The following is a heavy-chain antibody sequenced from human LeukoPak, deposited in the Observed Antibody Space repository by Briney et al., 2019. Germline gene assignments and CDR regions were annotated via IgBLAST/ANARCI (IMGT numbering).Heavy chain of an antibody. Sequence: SETLSLTCTVSGGSIVSISHYWGWIRQPPGKGLEWIGTIYYSGNTYYNPSLKSRVTISVDTSKNQFSLKLSSVTAADTAVYHCASGSSGSYYPYYFDYWGQGTLVTVSS. CDR2: IYYSGNT. CDR1: GGSIVSISHY. J-gene: IGHJ4*02. V-gene: IGHV4-39*01. CDR3: ASGSSGSYYPYYFDY. D-gene: IGHD1-26*01.